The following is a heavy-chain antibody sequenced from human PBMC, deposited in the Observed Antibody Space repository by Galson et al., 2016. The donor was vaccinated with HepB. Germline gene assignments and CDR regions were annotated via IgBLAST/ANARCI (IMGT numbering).Heavy chain of an antibody. CDR3: ARAQTTVVTYIDN. CDR1: GFTFSNYA. V-gene: IGHV3-11*06. J-gene: IGHJ4*02. Sequence: SLRLSCAASGFTFSNYAMSWVRQAPGKGLEWVSYISSSSSYTNYAESVKGRFTISRDNAKNSLYLQMNSLRAEDTAVYYCARAQTTVVTYIDNWGQGTLVTVSS. CDR2: ISSSSSYT. D-gene: IGHD4-23*01.